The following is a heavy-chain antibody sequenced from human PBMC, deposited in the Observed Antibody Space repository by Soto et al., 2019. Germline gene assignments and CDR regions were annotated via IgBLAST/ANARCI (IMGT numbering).Heavy chain of an antibody. D-gene: IGHD5-12*01. J-gene: IGHJ3*02. Sequence: QMQLVQSGPEVKKPGTSVKVFCKASGFTFTSSAVQWVRQARGQRLEWIGWIVVGSGNTNYAQKFQERVTITRDMSTSTAYMELSSLRSEDTAVYYCAAVFVEMATNRLISGAFDIWGQGTMVTVSS. CDR3: AAVFVEMATNRLISGAFDI. CDR2: IVVGSGNT. V-gene: IGHV1-58*01. CDR1: GFTFTSSA.